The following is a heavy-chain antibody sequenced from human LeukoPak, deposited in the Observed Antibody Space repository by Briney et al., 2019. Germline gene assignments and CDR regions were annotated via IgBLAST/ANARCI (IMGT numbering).Heavy chain of an antibody. CDR2: INPNSGGT. Sequence: ASVKVSCKTSGYSFTDYYMHWVRQAPGQGLEWMGWINPNSGGTNFAQRFQDSVTMTRDMSISTAYMELSRLRSDDTAIYYCTRGYYDSSDFEYFHHWGQGTLVTVSS. D-gene: IGHD3-22*01. V-gene: IGHV1-2*02. CDR3: TRGYYDSSDFEYFHH. J-gene: IGHJ1*01. CDR1: GYSFTDYY.